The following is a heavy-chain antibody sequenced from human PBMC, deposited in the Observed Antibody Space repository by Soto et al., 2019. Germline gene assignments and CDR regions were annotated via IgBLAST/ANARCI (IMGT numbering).Heavy chain of an antibody. V-gene: IGHV3-7*01. CDR1: GFTVSGFW. Sequence: EVQLVESGGGLVQPGGSLRLSCAASGFTVSGFWMSWVRQAPGKGLEWVASIKPDGSESSYVDSVRGRFIISRDNAQNSLYLQMNSLRAEDTAVYFCARDRSRHPYWGQGTLVTVSS. D-gene: IGHD6-6*01. CDR3: ARDRSRHPY. J-gene: IGHJ4*02. CDR2: IKPDGSES.